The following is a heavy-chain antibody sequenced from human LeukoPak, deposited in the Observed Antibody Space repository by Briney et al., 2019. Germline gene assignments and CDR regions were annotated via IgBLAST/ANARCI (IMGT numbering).Heavy chain of an antibody. CDR2: ISWNSGSI. J-gene: IGHJ3*02. D-gene: IGHD5-12*01. CDR1: GFTFDDYA. Sequence: GGSLRLSCAASGFTFDDYAMHWVRQAPGKGLEWVSGISWNSGSIGYADSVKGRFTISRDNAKNSLYLQMNSLRAEATALYYCANGFRTSGYDWWVDAFDIWGQGTMVTVSS. V-gene: IGHV3-9*01. CDR3: ANGFRTSGYDWWVDAFDI.